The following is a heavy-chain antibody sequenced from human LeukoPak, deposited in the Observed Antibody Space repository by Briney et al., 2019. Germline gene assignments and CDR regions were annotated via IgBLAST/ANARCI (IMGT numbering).Heavy chain of an antibody. D-gene: IGHD3-16*02. Sequence: SETLSLTCTVSGGSISSYYWSWIRQPPGKGLEWIGYIYYSGSTNYNPSLKSRVTISVDTSKNQFSLKLSSVTAADTAVYYCARVGLRLGELSFFDYWGQGTLVTVSS. CDR3: ARVGLRLGELSFFDY. CDR2: IYYSGST. V-gene: IGHV4-59*01. J-gene: IGHJ4*02. CDR1: GGSISSYY.